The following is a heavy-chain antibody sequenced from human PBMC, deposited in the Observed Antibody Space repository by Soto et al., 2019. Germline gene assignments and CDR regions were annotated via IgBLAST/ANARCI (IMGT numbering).Heavy chain of an antibody. CDR1: GFTFSSYG. V-gene: IGHV3-33*01. CDR2: IWYDGSYK. D-gene: IGHD5-18*01. Sequence: QVQLVESGGGVVQPGRSLRLSCVASGFTFSSYGMHWVRQAPGKGLEWVAVIWYDGSYKYYADSVKGRFTISRDNSKNTLYVRMNNLAAEGTVVYYCASDLGGYTYDYSVFDYWGQGTLVTVSS. CDR3: ASDLGGYTYDYSVFDY. J-gene: IGHJ4*02.